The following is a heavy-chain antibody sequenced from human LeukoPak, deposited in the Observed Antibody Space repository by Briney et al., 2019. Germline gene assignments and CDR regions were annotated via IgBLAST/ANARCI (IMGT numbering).Heavy chain of an antibody. CDR2: TYYRSKWYN. CDR3: ARESDYYDSSGPIYYYYGMDV. Sequence: SQTLSLTCAISGDSVSSNSAAWNWIRQSPSRGLEWLGRTYYRSKWYNDYAVSVKSRITINPDTSKNQFSLQLNSVTPEDTAVYYCARESDYYDSSGPIYYYYGMDVWGQGTTVTVSS. CDR1: GDSVSSNSAA. J-gene: IGHJ6*02. V-gene: IGHV6-1*01. D-gene: IGHD3-22*01.